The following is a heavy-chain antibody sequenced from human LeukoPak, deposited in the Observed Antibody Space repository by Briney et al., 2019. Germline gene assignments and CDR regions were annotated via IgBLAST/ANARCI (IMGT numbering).Heavy chain of an antibody. V-gene: IGHV3-30-3*01. CDR2: ISYDGSNK. J-gene: IGHJ4*02. Sequence: GGSLRLYCAASGFTFSSYAMHWVRQAPGKGLEWVAVISYDGSNKYYADSVKGRFTISRDNSKNTLYLQMNSLRAEDTAVYYCARDESPYYYDSSGYYKYWGQGTLVTVSS. CDR1: GFTFSSYA. CDR3: ARDESPYYYDSSGYYKY. D-gene: IGHD3-22*01.